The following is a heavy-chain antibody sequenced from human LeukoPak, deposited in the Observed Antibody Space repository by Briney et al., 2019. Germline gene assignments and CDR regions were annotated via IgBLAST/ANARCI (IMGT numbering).Heavy chain of an antibody. CDR3: ARDSSLGYYYYMDV. CDR2: IYYSGST. CDR1: GASISSYY. Sequence: PSETLSPTCTVSGASISSYYWSWIRQPPGKGLEWIGYIYYSGSTYYNPSFKSRVTISVDTSKNQFSLKLSSVTAADTAVYYCARDSSLGYYYYMDVWGKGTTVTISS. V-gene: IGHV4-59*04. J-gene: IGHJ6*03. D-gene: IGHD3-22*01.